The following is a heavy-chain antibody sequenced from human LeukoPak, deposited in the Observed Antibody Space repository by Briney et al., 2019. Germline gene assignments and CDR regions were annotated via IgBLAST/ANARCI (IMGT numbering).Heavy chain of an antibody. CDR2: IKQDGSEK. D-gene: IGHD6-6*01. V-gene: IGHV3-7*04. CDR3: ARESIAASDNWFDP. J-gene: IGHJ5*02. Sequence: GGSLRLSCAASGFTFSSYWMSWVRQAPGKGLEWVANIKQDGSEKYYVDSVKGRFTISRDNAKNSLYLQMNSLRAEDTAVYYCARESIAASDNWFDPWGQGTLVTVSS. CDR1: GFTFSSYW.